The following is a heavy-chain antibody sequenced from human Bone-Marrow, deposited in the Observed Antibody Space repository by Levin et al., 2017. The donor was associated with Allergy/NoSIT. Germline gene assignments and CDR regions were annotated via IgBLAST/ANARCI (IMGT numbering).Heavy chain of an antibody. V-gene: IGHV3-53*01. CDR3: ARGVFDPPFHP. Sequence: GESLKISCAASGFTVSSNYMSWVRQAPGKGLEWVSILYSNGDTFYADSARGRFTISRDNSKNMVYLQMNSLRAEDTAVYFCARGVFDPPFHPWGQGTRVIVSS. J-gene: IGHJ5*02. CDR1: GFTVSSNY. CDR2: LYSNGDT.